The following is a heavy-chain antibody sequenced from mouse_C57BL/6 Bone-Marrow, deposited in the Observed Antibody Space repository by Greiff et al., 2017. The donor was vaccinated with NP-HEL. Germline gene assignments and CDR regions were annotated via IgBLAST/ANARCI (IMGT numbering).Heavy chain of an antibody. CDR3: ASRDGYYLFAY. CDR2: INPSTGGT. J-gene: IGHJ3*01. D-gene: IGHD2-3*01. Sequence: VQLKQSGPELVKPGASVKISCKASGYSFTGYYMNWVKQSPEKSLEWIGEINPSTGGTTYNQKFKAKATLTVDKSSSTAYMQLKSLTSDDSAVYYCASRDGYYLFAYWGQGTLVTVSA. V-gene: IGHV1-42*01. CDR1: GYSFTGYY.